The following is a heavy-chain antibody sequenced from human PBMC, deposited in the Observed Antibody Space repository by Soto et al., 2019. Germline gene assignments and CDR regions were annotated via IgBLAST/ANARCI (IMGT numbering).Heavy chain of an antibody. D-gene: IGHD3-10*01. CDR1: SVSITSSNW. CDR3: ARDYGGFDY. Sequence: SETLSLTCDVSSVSITSSNWWTWVRQPPGKGLEWLGKISHSGTVNYNATLRSRVTISVDKPKNQLSLKLMSVTAADTAVYYCARDYGGFDYWGPGILVTVSS. CDR2: ISHSGTV. V-gene: IGHV4-4*02. J-gene: IGHJ4*02.